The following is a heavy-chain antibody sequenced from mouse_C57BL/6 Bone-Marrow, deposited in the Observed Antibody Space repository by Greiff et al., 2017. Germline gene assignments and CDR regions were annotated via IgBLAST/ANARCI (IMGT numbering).Heavy chain of an antibody. J-gene: IGHJ4*01. CDR3: ARKGITTVVAHYYARDY. D-gene: IGHD1-1*01. Sequence: VQLVESGPGLVAPSQSLSITCTVSGFSLTSSAISWVRQPPGTGLAWLGVIWTGVGTTYYSALNSSLSISQDYSTSHVFLKMNSLQTDDTARYDCARKGITTVVAHYYARDYWGQGTAVTVSA. CDR2: IWTGVGT. V-gene: IGHV2-9-1*01. CDR1: GFSLTSSA.